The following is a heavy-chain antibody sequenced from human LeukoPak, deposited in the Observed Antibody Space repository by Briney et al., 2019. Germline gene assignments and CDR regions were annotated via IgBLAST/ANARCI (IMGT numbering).Heavy chain of an antibody. CDR1: GGSISTYY. V-gene: IGHV4-59*01. Sequence: PSETLSLTCTVSGGSISTYYWSWIRQPPGKGLEWIGYIYYSGSTNYNPSLKSRITISVDTSRNQFSLSLSSVTAADTAVYYCARGTVQMGMGERYFDNWGQGTLVTVSP. CDR2: IYYSGST. D-gene: IGHD1-1*01. CDR3: ARGTVQMGMGERYFDN. J-gene: IGHJ4*02.